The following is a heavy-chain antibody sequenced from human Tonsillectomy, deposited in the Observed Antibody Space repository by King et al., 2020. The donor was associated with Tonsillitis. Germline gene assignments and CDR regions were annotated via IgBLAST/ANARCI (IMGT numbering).Heavy chain of an antibody. CDR1: GFAFTSSA. J-gene: IGHJ4*02. Sequence: QLVQSGPEVKKPGTSVKVSCKASGFAFTSSAMQWVRQARGQRLEWIGWIVVGSGNTNYAQKFQERVTITRDMSTSTAYMELSSLRSEDTAVYFCAGEYYGSGSYYNDWGQGTLVTVSS. CDR2: IVVGSGNT. D-gene: IGHD3-10*01. V-gene: IGHV1-58*02. CDR3: AGEYYGSGSYYND.